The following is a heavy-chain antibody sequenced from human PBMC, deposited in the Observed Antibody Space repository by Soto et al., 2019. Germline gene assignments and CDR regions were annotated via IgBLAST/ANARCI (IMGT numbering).Heavy chain of an antibody. V-gene: IGHV4-59*01. D-gene: IGHD2-15*01. CDR3: AREWACYGEWAYDI. Sequence: SETLSLTCTVSGGSISSYYWSWIRQPPGKGLEWIGYIYYSGSTNYNPSLKSRVTISVDTSKNQFSLKLSSVTAADAAVYYCAREWACYGEWAYDIWGQGTMVTVSS. J-gene: IGHJ3*02. CDR2: IYYSGST. CDR1: GGSISSYY.